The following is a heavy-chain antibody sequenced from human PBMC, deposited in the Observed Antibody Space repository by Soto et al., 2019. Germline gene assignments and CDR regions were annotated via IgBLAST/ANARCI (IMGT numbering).Heavy chain of an antibody. CDR2: IYYSGST. CDR3: ARQEGVTTVGWFDP. Sequence: SETLSLTCTVSGGSISSSSYYWGWIRQPPGKGLEWIGSIYYSGSTYYNPSLKSRVTISVDTSKNQFSLKLSSVTAADTAVYYCARQEGVTTVGWFDPWGQGTLVTVSS. D-gene: IGHD4-4*01. V-gene: IGHV4-39*01. CDR1: GGSISSSSYY. J-gene: IGHJ5*02.